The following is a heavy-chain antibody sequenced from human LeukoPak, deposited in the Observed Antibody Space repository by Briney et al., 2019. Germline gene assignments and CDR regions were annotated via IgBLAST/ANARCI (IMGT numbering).Heavy chain of an antibody. Sequence: GESLKISCKGSGNSFTSYWIGWVRQVPGKGLEWMGIIYPGDSDTRYSPSFQGQVTISADKSISTAYLQWSSLKASDTAMYYCARVSPFYDSSGYNDYWGQGTLVTVSS. D-gene: IGHD3-22*01. CDR2: IYPGDSDT. CDR1: GNSFTSYW. J-gene: IGHJ4*02. V-gene: IGHV5-51*03. CDR3: ARVSPFYDSSGYNDY.